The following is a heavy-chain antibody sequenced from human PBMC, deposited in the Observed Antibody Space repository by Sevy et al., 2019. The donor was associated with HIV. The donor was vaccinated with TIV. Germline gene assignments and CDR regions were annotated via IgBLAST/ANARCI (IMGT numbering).Heavy chain of an antibody. CDR1: GGSVSSGSYY. Sequence: SETLSLTCTVSGGSVSSGSYYWSWIRQPPGKGLEWIGYIYYSGSTNYNPSLKSRVTISVDTSKNQFSLKLSSVTAADTAVYYCARNGYLIYYFDYWGQGTLVTVSS. J-gene: IGHJ4*02. CDR3: ARNGYLIYYFDY. D-gene: IGHD3-22*01. CDR2: IYYSGST. V-gene: IGHV4-61*01.